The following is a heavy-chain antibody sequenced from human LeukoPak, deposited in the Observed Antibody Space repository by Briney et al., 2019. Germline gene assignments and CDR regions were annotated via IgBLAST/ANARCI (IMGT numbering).Heavy chain of an antibody. Sequence: SETLSLTCALQGGSFSGYYWSWIRQPPGRGLEWIGEINQSGTTNYNPSLKSRVTVTKGMSNIQFSLKMTSATAADTAVYYCARGHRYYGTGTYRAFDPWGQGTLVIVSS. V-gene: IGHV4-34*01. CDR3: ARGHRYYGTGTYRAFDP. CDR1: GGSFSGYY. J-gene: IGHJ5*02. D-gene: IGHD3-10*01. CDR2: INQSGTT.